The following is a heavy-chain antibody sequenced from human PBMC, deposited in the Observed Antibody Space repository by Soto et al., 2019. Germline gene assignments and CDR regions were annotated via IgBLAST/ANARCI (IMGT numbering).Heavy chain of an antibody. CDR1: GFTFSSYA. Sequence: GGSLRLSCAASGFTFSSYAMSWVRQAPGKGLEWVSGISGSGSSTYYADSVKGRFTISRDNSKNTLYLQMNSLRAEDTAVYYCAREVSVSVDTVRAKNGEFDYWGQGTLVTSPQ. CDR2: ISGSGSST. CDR3: AREVSVSVDTVRAKNGEFDY. J-gene: IGHJ4*02. V-gene: IGHV3-23*01. D-gene: IGHD5-18*01.